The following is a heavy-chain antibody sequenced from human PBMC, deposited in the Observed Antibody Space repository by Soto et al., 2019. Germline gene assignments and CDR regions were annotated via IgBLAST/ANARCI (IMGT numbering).Heavy chain of an antibody. CDR2: IFWDDDK. D-gene: IGHD2-8*02. CDR3: AHIYTATGGHFDY. CDR1: GLSLSNTGMA. J-gene: IGHJ4*02. V-gene: IGHV2-5*02. Sequence: FGPTLVNLTHVWRLTGNFSGLSLSNTGMAVGGIRQPPEKALEWLALIFWDDDKRYNPSLKSRLTITKDTSENQVVLTLTNMDPVDTATYYCAHIYTATGGHFDYWGQGTLVTVSS.